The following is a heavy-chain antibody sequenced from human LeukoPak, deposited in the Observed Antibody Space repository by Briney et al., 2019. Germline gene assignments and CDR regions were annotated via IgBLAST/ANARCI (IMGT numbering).Heavy chain of an antibody. CDR2: IYYSGST. Sequence: SETLSLTCTVSGGSISSYYWSWIRQPPGKGLEWIGYIYYSGSTNYNPSLKSRVTISVDTSKNQFSLKLSSVTAADTAVYYCASSRRFDVVYWGQGTLVTVSS. CDR3: ASSRRFDVVY. J-gene: IGHJ4*02. V-gene: IGHV4-59*01. CDR1: GGSISSYY. D-gene: IGHD3-3*01.